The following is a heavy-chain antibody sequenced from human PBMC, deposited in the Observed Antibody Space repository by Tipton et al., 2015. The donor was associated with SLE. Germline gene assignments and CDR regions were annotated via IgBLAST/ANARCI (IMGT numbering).Heavy chain of an antibody. V-gene: IGHV4-39*01. Sequence: LSCTVSGGSISSSSYYWGWIRQPPGKGLEWIGSIYYSGSTYYNPSLKSRVTISEDTSKNQFSLKLSSVTAADTAVYYCARRSAAAGKNCFDPWGQGTLVTVSS. D-gene: IGHD6-13*01. CDR1: GGSISSSSYY. CDR2: IYYSGST. J-gene: IGHJ5*02. CDR3: ARRSAAAGKNCFDP.